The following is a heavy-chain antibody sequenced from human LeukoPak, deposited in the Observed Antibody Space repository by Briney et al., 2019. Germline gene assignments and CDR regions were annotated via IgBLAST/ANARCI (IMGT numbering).Heavy chain of an antibody. Sequence: GGSLGLSCAASGFSFRNYAMSWVRQAPGKGLEWVSAIGSSSGGTYYADSVKGRFTISRDNSKNTLYVQMNSLRAEDTAVYYCAKEGYSYGYDFDYWGQGTLVTVSS. CDR3: AKEGYSYGYDFDY. J-gene: IGHJ4*02. CDR2: IGSSSGGT. V-gene: IGHV3-23*01. D-gene: IGHD5-18*01. CDR1: GFSFRNYA.